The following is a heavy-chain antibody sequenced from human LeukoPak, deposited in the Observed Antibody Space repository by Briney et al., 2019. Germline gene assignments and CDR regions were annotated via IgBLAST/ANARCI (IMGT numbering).Heavy chain of an antibody. CDR1: GFTFSTYS. Sequence: PGGSLRLSCAASGFTFSTYSMSWVRQAPGKGLEWVSTISGSGESTYYADSVKGRFTISRDNSKNTQYLQMNSLRAEDTAVYYCAKCPTYDFWSGYYPFDYWGQGTLVTVSS. J-gene: IGHJ4*02. V-gene: IGHV3-23*01. CDR2: ISGSGEST. D-gene: IGHD3-3*01. CDR3: AKCPTYDFWSGYYPFDY.